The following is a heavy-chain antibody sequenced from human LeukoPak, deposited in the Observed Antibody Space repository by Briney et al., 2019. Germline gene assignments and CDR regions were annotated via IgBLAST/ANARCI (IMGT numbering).Heavy chain of an antibody. D-gene: IGHD6-19*01. V-gene: IGHV1-8*01. CDR2: MNPNSGNT. J-gene: IGHJ1*01. CDR1: GYTFTSYD. Sequence: ASVKVSCKASGYTFTSYDINWVRQAPGQGLEWMGWMNPNSGNTGYAQKFQGRVTMTRNTSISIAYMELSSLRSEDTAVYYCARKYSSGWKLSVFQHWGQGTLVTVSS. CDR3: ARKYSSGWKLSVFQH.